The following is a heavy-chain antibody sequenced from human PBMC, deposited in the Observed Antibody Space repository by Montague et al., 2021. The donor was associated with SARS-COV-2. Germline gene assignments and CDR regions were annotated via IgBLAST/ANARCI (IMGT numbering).Heavy chain of an antibody. V-gene: IGHV4-61*02. CDR1: GWWNPGAN. CDR3: ARDSPVVITISSWNYYGMDV. CDR2: LKTKGST. D-gene: IGHD3-22*01. Sequence: TLSLTCSRLGWWNPGANRKSTRLKPSPGKTPYSVFCLKTKGSTNYNPSLKSRVTISVDTSKNQFSLKLRSVTAAYTAVYYCARDSPVVITISSWNYYGMDVLGQGTTV. J-gene: IGHJ6*01.